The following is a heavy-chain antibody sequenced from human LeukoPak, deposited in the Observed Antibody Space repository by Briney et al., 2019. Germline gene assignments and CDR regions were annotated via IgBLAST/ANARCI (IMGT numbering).Heavy chain of an antibody. CDR3: ARVYGGNSDGYFDY. J-gene: IGHJ4*02. CDR2: INHSGST. Sequence: SETLSLTCAVYGGSFSGYYWSWIRQPPGRGLEWIGEINHSGSTNYNPSLKSRVTISLDTSKNQFSLKLSSVTAADTAVYYWARVYGGNSDGYFDYWGQGTLVTVSS. CDR1: GGSFSGYY. D-gene: IGHD4-17*01. V-gene: IGHV4-34*01.